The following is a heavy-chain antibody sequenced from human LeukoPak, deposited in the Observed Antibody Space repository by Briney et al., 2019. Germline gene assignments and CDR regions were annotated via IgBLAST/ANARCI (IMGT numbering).Heavy chain of an antibody. CDR3: ARGGVSSIAAHDAFDI. J-gene: IGHJ3*02. Sequence: ASVKVSCKASGYTFTSYDINWVRQATGQGLEWMGWMNPNSGNTGYAQKSQGRVTMTRNTSISTAYMELSSLRSEDTAVHYCARGGVSSIAAHDAFDIWGQGTMVTVSS. CDR1: GYTFTSYD. V-gene: IGHV1-8*01. D-gene: IGHD6-6*01. CDR2: MNPNSGNT.